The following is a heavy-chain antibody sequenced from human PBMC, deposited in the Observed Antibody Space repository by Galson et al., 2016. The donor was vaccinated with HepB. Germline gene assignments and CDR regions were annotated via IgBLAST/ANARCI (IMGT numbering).Heavy chain of an antibody. J-gene: IGHJ3*02. CDR1: GGSISSSNW. V-gene: IGHV4-4*02. CDR3: AGGVYGPLDGGVHDAFDI. D-gene: IGHD2-8*01. CDR2: IYHSVST. Sequence: SETLSLTCAVSGGSISSSNWWSWVRQPPGKGLEWIGEIYHSVSTNYNPSLKSRVTISVDKSKNQFSLKLSSVTAADTAAYYCAGGVYGPLDGGVHDAFDIWGQGTMVTVSS.